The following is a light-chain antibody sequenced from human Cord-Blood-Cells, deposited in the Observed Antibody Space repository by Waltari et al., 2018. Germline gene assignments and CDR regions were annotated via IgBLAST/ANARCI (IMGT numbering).Light chain of an antibody. CDR3: SSYTSSSTWV. Sequence: QSALTQPASVSGSPGQSITISCTGTSSDVGGYNYVSWYQQPPGKAPKLMIYDVSKRPSGVVNRFPGSRSGHPASLTIAGLQAEDGADYYCSSYTSSSTWVFGGGTKLTVL. CDR2: DVS. CDR1: SSDVGGYNY. J-gene: IGLJ3*02. V-gene: IGLV2-14*01.